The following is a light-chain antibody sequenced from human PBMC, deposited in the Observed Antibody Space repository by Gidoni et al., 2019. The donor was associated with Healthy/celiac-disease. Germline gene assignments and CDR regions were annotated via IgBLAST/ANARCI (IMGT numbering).Light chain of an antibody. CDR3: QQRSNWPPLT. Sequence: EIVLTQSPATLSLSPGERATLSCRASQSVSSYLAWYQQKPGQAPRLLTYDASNRATGIPARFSGSGSGTDFTLTISSLEPEDFAVYYCQQRSNWPPLTFGGGTKVEIK. J-gene: IGKJ4*01. CDR1: QSVSSY. CDR2: DAS. V-gene: IGKV3-11*01.